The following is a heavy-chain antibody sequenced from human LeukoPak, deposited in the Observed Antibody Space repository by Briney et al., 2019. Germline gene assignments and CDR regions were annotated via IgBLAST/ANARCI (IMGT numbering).Heavy chain of an antibody. Sequence: GSSVKVSCKASGGTFSSYAISWVRQAPGQGLEWMGGIIPIFGTANYAQKFQGRVTITADKSTSTAYMELSSLRSEDTAVYYCARGHCSGGSCSRLYNWFDPWGQGTLVTVSS. CDR2: IIPIFGTA. D-gene: IGHD2-15*01. CDR1: GGTFSSYA. CDR3: ARGHCSGGSCSRLYNWFDP. J-gene: IGHJ5*02. V-gene: IGHV1-69*06.